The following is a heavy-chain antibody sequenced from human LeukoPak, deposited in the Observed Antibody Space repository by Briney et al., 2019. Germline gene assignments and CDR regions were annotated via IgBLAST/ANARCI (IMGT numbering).Heavy chain of an antibody. J-gene: IGHJ3*02. V-gene: IGHV3-30*04. CDR3: AQQWLVEGSDAFDI. Sequence: SGGSLRLSCAASGFTFSSYAMHWVRQAPGKGLEGVAVISYDGSNKYYADSVKGRFTISRDNSKNTLYLQMNSLRAEDTAVYYCAQQWLVEGSDAFDIWGQGTMVTVSS. CDR2: ISYDGSNK. D-gene: IGHD6-19*01. CDR1: GFTFSSYA.